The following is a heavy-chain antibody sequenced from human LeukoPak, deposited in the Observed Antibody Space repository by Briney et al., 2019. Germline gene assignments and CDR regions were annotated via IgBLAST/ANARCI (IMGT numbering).Heavy chain of an antibody. CDR2: IYYSGGT. V-gene: IGHV4-59*01. D-gene: IGHD4-17*01. CDR3: ARGATTTSRWLDP. J-gene: IGHJ5*02. CDR1: GGSISSYY. Sequence: SETLSLTCTVSGGSISSYYWSWIRQPPGKGLEWIGYIYYSGGTNYNPSLKSRVTISVDTSKNQLSLKLSSVTAADTAVYYCARGATTTSRWLDPWGQGTLVTVSS.